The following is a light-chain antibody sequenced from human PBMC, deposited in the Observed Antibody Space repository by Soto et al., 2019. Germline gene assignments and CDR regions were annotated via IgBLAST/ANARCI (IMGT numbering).Light chain of an antibody. J-gene: IGLJ2*01. Sequence: QSVLTQPASVSGSPGQSITISCTGTTSDVGGHNYVSWYQQHPGKAPKLMIYDVSNWPSGVSGRFSGSKSGNTASLTISGLQAEDEADYFCSSCTSTSTVLFGGGTKLTVL. CDR2: DVS. CDR1: TSDVGGHNY. V-gene: IGLV2-14*03. CDR3: SSCTSTSTVL.